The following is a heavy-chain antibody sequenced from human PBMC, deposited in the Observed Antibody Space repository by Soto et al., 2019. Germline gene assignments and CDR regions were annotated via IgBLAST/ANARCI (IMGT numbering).Heavy chain of an antibody. V-gene: IGHV4-39*01. CDR2: IYYSGST. Sequence: LSLTCTVSGGSISSSSYYWGWIRQPPGKGLEWIGSIYYSGSTYYNPSLKSRVTISVDTSKNQSSLKLSSVTAADTAVYYCARLRLGELSLYYFDYWGQGTLGTSPQ. CDR3: ARLRLGELSLYYFDY. D-gene: IGHD3-16*02. J-gene: IGHJ4*02. CDR1: GGSISSSSYY.